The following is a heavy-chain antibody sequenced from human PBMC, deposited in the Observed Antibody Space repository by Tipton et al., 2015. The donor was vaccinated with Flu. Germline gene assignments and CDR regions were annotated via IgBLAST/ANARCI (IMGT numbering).Heavy chain of an antibody. J-gene: IGHJ4*02. CDR1: GFTFSDYY. V-gene: IGHV3-11*01. CDR3: AKVIPEKVSGLDS. D-gene: IGHD5/OR15-5a*01. Sequence: GSLRLSCAASGFTFSDYYMSWIRQLPGKGLEWVSHISSSGTTINYADSVKGRFTISRDNAKNSLYLQMNSLRAEDTAVYYCAKVIPEKVSGLDSWGQGTLVTVSS. CDR2: ISSSGTTI.